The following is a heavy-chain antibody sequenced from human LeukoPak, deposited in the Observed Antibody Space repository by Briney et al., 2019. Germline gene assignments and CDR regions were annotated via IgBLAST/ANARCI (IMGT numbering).Heavy chain of an antibody. CDR2: ISSSSSYI. D-gene: IGHD6-19*01. CDR1: GFTFSSYS. V-gene: IGHV3-21*01. J-gene: IGHJ4*02. Sequence: PGRSLRLSCAASGFTFSSYSMNWVRQAPGKGLEWVSSISSSSSYIYYADSVKGRFTISRDNAKNTLYLQMNSLRAEDTAVYYCARGPGSSGWYYFDYWGQGTLVTVSS. CDR3: ARGPGSSGWYYFDY.